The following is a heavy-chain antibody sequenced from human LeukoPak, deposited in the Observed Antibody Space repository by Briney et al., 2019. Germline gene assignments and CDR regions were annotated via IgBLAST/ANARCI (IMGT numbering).Heavy chain of an antibody. J-gene: IGHJ6*03. CDR3: ARARHSGYDWDYYYMDV. CDR1: GFTFGDYA. Sequence: PGGSLRLSCSASGFTFGDYAMTWGRQAPGKGLEWVSVIYSGGSTYYADSVKGRFTISRDNSKNTLYLQMNSLRAEDTAVYYCARARHSGYDWDYYYMDVWGKGTTVTVSS. D-gene: IGHD5-12*01. CDR2: IYSGGST. V-gene: IGHV3-53*01.